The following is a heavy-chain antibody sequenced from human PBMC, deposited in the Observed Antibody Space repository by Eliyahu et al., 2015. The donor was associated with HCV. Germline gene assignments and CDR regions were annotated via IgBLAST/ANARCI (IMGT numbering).Heavy chain of an antibody. J-gene: IGHJ5*02. CDR3: ARHGGGGEPYNWFDP. CDR1: ADSLSTSTHY. Sequence: QLQLQESGPRLVKPSETLSLTCSVSADSLSTSTHYWGWIRQPPGKGLEWIGSLNHRGSTYDNPSLRSRVTMSVDTSKNQFSLKMSSVTAADTAVYFCARHGGGGEPYNWFDPWGQGILVTVS. V-gene: IGHV4-39*01. CDR2: LNHRGST. D-gene: IGHD3-16*01.